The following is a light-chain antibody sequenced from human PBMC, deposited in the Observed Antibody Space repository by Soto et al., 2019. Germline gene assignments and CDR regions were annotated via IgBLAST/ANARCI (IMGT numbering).Light chain of an antibody. CDR1: LNISSW. V-gene: IGKV1-5*03. Sequence: DIQLTQSPSTLSASVGERVTITCRARLNISSWLAWYQQKPGKAPNLLIYKTSNLESGVPSRFSGSGSGTEFTLTISILQPDDFATYYCQYYNDYCWTFGQGTKVEIK. J-gene: IGKJ1*01. CDR2: KTS. CDR3: QYYNDYCWT.